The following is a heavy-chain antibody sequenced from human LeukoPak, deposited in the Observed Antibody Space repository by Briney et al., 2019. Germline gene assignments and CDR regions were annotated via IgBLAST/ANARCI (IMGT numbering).Heavy chain of an antibody. CDR2: FDPEDGET. CDR1: GYTLTELS. CDR3: ATSKGLWFGSDSYYYYGMDV. D-gene: IGHD3-10*01. V-gene: IGHV1-24*01. J-gene: IGHJ6*04. Sequence: ASVKVSCTVSGYTLTELSMHWVRQGPGKGLEWMGGFDPEDGETIYAQKFQGRVTMTEDTSTDTAYMELSSLRSEDTAVYYCATSKGLWFGSDSYYYYGMDVWGKGTTVTVSS.